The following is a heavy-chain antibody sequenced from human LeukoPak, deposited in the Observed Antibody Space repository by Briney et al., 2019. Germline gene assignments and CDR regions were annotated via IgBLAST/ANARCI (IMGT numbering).Heavy chain of an antibody. V-gene: IGHV3-23*01. CDR2: ISGSGGST. D-gene: IGHD6-13*01. CDR3: AKGSSSYYFAFDI. J-gene: IGHJ3*02. Sequence: GGSLRLSCAASGFTFSNYAMSWVRQTPGKGLEWVSGISGSGGSTYYADSVKGRFTISRDNSKNTLYLQMNSLRAEDTAVYYCAKGSSSYYFAFDIWGQGTMVTVSS. CDR1: GFTFSNYA.